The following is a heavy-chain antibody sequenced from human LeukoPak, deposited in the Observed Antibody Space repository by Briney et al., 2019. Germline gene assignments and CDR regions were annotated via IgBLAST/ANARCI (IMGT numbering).Heavy chain of an antibody. CDR2: INDSGDT. CDR1: GGSFSGYY. CDR3: ARESSTWNSFEY. D-gene: IGHD6-6*01. J-gene: IGHJ4*02. V-gene: IGHV4-34*01. Sequence: PSETLSLTCAVYGGSFSGYYWSWIRQSPGRGLEWVGQINDSGDTDYNPSLKSRVTISIDTSKKQFSLRLRSVTAADTALYYCARESSTWNSFEYWGQATAVTVSS.